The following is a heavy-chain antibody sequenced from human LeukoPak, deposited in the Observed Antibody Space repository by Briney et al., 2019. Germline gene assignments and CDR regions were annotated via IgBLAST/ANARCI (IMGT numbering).Heavy chain of an antibody. V-gene: IGHV1-69*05. Sequence: SVKVSFKASGGTFISYSISWVRQAPGQGLEWMGRIIPIFGTANYAQKFQGRVTITTDESTSTVYMELSSLRSEDTAVYYCARFKWDSSGYYSDYWGQGTLVTVSS. CDR3: ARFKWDSSGYYSDY. D-gene: IGHD3-22*01. J-gene: IGHJ4*02. CDR1: GGTFISYS. CDR2: IIPIFGTA.